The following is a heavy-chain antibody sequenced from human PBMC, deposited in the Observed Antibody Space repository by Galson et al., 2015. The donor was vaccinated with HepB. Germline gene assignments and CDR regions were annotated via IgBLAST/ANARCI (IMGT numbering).Heavy chain of an antibody. CDR3: ARFLRGGAYGMDV. Sequence: SVKVSCKASGGTFSSYTISWVRQAPGQGLEWMGRIIPILGIANYAQKFQGRVTITADKSTSTAYMELSSLRSEDTAVYYCARFLRGGAYGMDVWGQGTTGTVSS. CDR2: IIPILGIA. CDR1: GGTFSSYT. V-gene: IGHV1-69*02. D-gene: IGHD2-21*01. J-gene: IGHJ6*02.